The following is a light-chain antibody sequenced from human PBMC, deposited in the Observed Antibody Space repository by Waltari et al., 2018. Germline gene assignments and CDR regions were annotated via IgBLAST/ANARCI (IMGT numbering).Light chain of an antibody. V-gene: IGLV2-14*01. CDR1: SSDVGGYNF. Sequence: QSALTQPASVSGSLGQSITISCTGTSSDVGGYNFVSWYQQDPGKAPKLMIYEVSNRRSGVSDRFSGSRSGNTASLTISGLQAEDEADYYCSSHTTSSMWVFGGGTKLTVL. J-gene: IGLJ3*02. CDR2: EVS. CDR3: SSHTTSSMWV.